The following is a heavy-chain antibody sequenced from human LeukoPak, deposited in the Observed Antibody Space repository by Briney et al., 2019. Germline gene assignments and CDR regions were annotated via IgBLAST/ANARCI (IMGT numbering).Heavy chain of an antibody. CDR3: ARGARKGDDYGGFFDY. V-gene: IGHV3-48*01. CDR2: ISSSSTTI. Sequence: GGSLRLSCAASGFTFSSYSMNWVRQAPGKGLEWVSYISSSSTTIYYADSVKGRFTISRDNAKNSLYLQMNSLRAEDTAVYYCARGARKGDDYGGFFDYWGQGTLVTVSS. D-gene: IGHD4-23*01. J-gene: IGHJ4*02. CDR1: GFTFSSYS.